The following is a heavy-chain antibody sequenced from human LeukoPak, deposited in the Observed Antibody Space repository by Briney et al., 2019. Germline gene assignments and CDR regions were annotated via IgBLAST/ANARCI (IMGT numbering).Heavy chain of an antibody. J-gene: IGHJ4*02. CDR3: AKEGAASFDY. D-gene: IGHD1-26*01. V-gene: IGHV3-23*01. CDR1: GFTFTSYA. CDR2: ITGSGGSA. Sequence: GGSLILSCAASGFTFTSYAMSWVRQAPGKGLEWVSGITGSGGSAYYADSVKGRFTIARDNSKDTLYLQMNSLRADDTAVYYCAKEGAASFDYWGQGTMVTVSS.